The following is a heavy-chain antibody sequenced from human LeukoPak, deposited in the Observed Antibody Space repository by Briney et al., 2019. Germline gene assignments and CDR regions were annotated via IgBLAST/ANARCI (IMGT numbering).Heavy chain of an antibody. CDR1: GYTFTSYG. Sequence: SVKVSCKASGYTFTSYGISWVRQAPGQGLEWMGWISAYNGNTNYAQKLQGRVTMTTDTSTSTAYMELRSLRSDDTAVYYCARDRKPSYSSGWYYFDYWGQGTLVTVSS. CDR3: ARDRKPSYSSGWYYFDY. D-gene: IGHD6-19*01. CDR2: ISAYNGNT. V-gene: IGHV1-18*01. J-gene: IGHJ4*02.